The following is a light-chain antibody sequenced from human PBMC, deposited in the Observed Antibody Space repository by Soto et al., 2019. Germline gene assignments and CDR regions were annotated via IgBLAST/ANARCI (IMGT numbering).Light chain of an antibody. CDR1: SSDVGGFNY. J-gene: IGLJ1*01. CDR2: DVS. CDR3: ASYTTSTPYV. V-gene: IGLV2-14*03. Sequence: QSALTQPASVSGSPGQSIAISCTGXSSDVGGFNYVSWYQQHPGKAPKFMIYDVSSRPSGVSDRFSGSKSGNTASLTISGLQAEDEADYYCASYTTSTPYVFGTGTKVTVL.